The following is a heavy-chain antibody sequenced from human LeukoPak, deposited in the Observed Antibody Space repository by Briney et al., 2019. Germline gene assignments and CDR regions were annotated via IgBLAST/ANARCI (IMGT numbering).Heavy chain of an antibody. CDR2: IIPIFGIA. J-gene: IGHJ4*02. CDR3: ARVGYYDSNNDY. V-gene: IGHV1-69*04. D-gene: IGHD3-22*01. CDR1: GGTFSSYA. Sequence: SVKVSCEASGGTFSSYAISWVRQAPGQGLEWMGRIIPIFGIANYAQKFQGRVTITADKSTSTAYMELSSLRSEDTAVYYCARVGYYDSNNDYWGQGTLVTVSS.